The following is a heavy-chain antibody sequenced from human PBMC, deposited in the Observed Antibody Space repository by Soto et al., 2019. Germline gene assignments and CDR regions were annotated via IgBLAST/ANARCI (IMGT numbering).Heavy chain of an antibody. J-gene: IGHJ6*02. CDR3: TRKTPPTGMEV. CDR1: GFTLSSYD. Sequence: EVQLVESGGGLVQPGGSLRLSCAASGFTLSSYDIHWVRQATGEGLAWVSGIGSGGDTHYADSVKGRFIIFREDGKNSLYLQMNNLRVGDTAVYYCTRKTPPTGMEVWGQGATVTVSS. V-gene: IGHV3-13*01. D-gene: IGHD3-9*01. CDR2: IGSGGDT.